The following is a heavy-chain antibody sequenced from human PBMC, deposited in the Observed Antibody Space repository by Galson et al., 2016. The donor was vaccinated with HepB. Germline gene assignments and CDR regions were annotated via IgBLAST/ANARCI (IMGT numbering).Heavy chain of an antibody. J-gene: IGHJ4*02. CDR1: GFTFSSYA. CDR3: ARAVHGSGRYGEK. CDR2: ISYDGSYE. V-gene: IGHV3-30*04. D-gene: IGHD3-10*01. Sequence: SLRLSCAASGFTFSSYAMHWVRQAPGRGLEWVAVISYDGSYEEYEGAVEGRFTISRDKLKNTLYVQQNSLRAEETAVYYCARAVHGSGRYGEKWGQGTLDALS.